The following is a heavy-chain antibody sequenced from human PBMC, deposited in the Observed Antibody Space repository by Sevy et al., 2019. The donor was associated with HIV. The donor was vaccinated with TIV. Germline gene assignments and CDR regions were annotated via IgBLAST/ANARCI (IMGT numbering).Heavy chain of an antibody. D-gene: IGHD4-17*01. V-gene: IGHV3-30-3*01. Sequence: GGSLRLSCAASGFTFSSYAMHWVRQAPGKGLEWVAVISYDGSNKYYADSVKGRFTISRDNSKNTRYLQMNSLRAEDTAVYYCARDWDYGDYPKYYYYYYMDDWGKRTTVTVSS. J-gene: IGHJ6*03. CDR2: ISYDGSNK. CDR1: GFTFSSYA. CDR3: ARDWDYGDYPKYYYYYYMDD.